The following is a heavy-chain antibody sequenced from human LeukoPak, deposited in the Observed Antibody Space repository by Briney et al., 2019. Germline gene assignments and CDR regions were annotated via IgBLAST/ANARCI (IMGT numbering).Heavy chain of an antibody. D-gene: IGHD5-24*01. Sequence: GGSLRLSCGASGFTFGTYWMHWVRQAPGKGLVWVSGINSDGGTTTYADAVKGRFTISRDNSKNTLYLQMNSLRAEDTAVYYCARERDSEWLTRSYYFDYWGQGTLVTVSS. J-gene: IGHJ4*02. CDR3: ARERDSEWLTRSYYFDY. V-gene: IGHV3-74*01. CDR2: INSDGGTT. CDR1: GFTFGTYW.